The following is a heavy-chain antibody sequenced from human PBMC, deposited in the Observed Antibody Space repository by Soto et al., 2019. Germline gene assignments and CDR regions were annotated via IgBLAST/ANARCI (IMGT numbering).Heavy chain of an antibody. J-gene: IGHJ6*02. Sequence: GSSVKVSCKASGYSCTTHGISWVRRAPGHGLEWMVCLSAYNGDTHYVQRFQGRLTMTTDTSTSTAYMELRSLTSDDTAVYYCARDPPFSGILRGTPLMDVSAQGTTVTVSS. V-gene: IGHV1-18*04. CDR2: LSAYNGDT. D-gene: IGHD4-17*01. CDR1: GYSCTTHG. CDR3: ARDPPFSGILRGTPLMDV.